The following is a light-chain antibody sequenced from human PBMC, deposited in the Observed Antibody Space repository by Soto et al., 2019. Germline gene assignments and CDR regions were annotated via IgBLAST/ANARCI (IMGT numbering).Light chain of an antibody. J-gene: IGKJ2*01. V-gene: IGKV3-20*01. CDR3: RQYGSSPSYT. CDR2: GAS. CDR1: QRVSSSSY. Sequence: EIVLTQSPGTLSLSPGERATLSCRASQRVSSSSYLAWYQQKPGQAPRHLIYGASSRATGIPDRFSGSGSATDFTLTISRLEPEDFAVYYCRQYGSSPSYTFGQGTSLEI.